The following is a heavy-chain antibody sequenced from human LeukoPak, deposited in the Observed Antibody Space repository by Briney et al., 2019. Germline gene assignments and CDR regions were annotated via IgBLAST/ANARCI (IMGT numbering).Heavy chain of an antibody. CDR1: GGSFSGYY. V-gene: IGHV4-34*01. D-gene: IGHD2-2*01. J-gene: IGHJ5*02. CDR2: INHSGST. Sequence: PSETLSLTCAVYGGSFSGYYWSWIRQPPGKGLEWIGEINHSGSTNYNPSLKSRVTISVDTSKNQFSLKLSSVAAADTAVYYCARGTIWVPAAILGVNWFDPWGQGTLVTVSS. CDR3: ARGTIWVPAAILGVNWFDP.